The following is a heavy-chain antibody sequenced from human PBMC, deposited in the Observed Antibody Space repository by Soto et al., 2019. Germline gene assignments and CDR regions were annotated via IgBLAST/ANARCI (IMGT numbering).Heavy chain of an antibody. CDR2: ISSSGRTI. V-gene: IGHV3-48*03. J-gene: IGHJ4*02. CDR3: ASALDY. Sequence: GGSLRLSCAASGFTFSSYEMNWVRQAPGKGLEWGSYISSSGRTIYYADCVKGRFTTYRDNANHSLYLQINSLRAEDTAVYYCASALDYWGQGTLVTVSS. CDR1: GFTFSSYE.